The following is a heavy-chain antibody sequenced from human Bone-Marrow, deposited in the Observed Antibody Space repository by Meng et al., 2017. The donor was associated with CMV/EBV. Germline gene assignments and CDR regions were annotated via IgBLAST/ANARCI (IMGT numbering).Heavy chain of an antibody. D-gene: IGHD6-13*01. CDR3: ARRVSAGGTLDY. CDR1: GYSFTSYW. J-gene: IGHJ4*02. CDR2: IYPGDSDT. Sequence: SRKGSGYSFTSYWIGWVRQMPGKGLEWMGIIYPGDSDTRYSPSFQGQVTTSADKSSSTAYLHWSSLKASDTAMYYCARRVSAGGTLDYWGQGTLVTVSS. V-gene: IGHV5-51*01.